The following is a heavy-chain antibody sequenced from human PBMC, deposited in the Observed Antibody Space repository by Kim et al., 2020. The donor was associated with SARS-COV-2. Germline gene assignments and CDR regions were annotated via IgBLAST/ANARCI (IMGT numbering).Heavy chain of an antibody. Sequence: SETLSLTCTVSGGSISSSSYYWGWIRQPPGKGLEWIGSIYYSGSTYYNPSIKSRVTISVDTSKNQFSLKLSSVTAADTAVYYCARPGASSSSAYNWFDTWGQGTLVTVSS. CDR1: GGSISSSSYY. CDR3: ARPGASSSSAYNWFDT. V-gene: IGHV4-39*01. J-gene: IGHJ5*02. D-gene: IGHD6-6*01. CDR2: IYYSGST.